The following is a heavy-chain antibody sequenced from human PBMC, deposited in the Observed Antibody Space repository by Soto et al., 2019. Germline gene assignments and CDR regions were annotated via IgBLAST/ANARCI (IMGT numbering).Heavy chain of an antibody. CDR2: ISAYNGNT. CDR1: GYTFTSYG. D-gene: IGHD6-13*01. Sequence: QVQLVQSGAEVKKPGASVKVSCRASGYTFTSYGISWVRQAPGQGLEWMGWISAYNGNTNYAQKRQGRATMSTDTTTSTAYIELRSLRSDDTAVYYCARDTPAAGIEGKGQDFDYWAQGPLVTVSS. CDR3: ARDTPAAGIEGKGQDFDY. V-gene: IGHV1-18*01. J-gene: IGHJ4*02.